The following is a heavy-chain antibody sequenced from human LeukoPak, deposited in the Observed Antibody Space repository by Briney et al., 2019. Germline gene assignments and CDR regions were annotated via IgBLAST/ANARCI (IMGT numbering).Heavy chain of an antibody. CDR2: IYHSGST. V-gene: IGHV4-30-2*01. CDR1: GGSISSGGYY. J-gene: IGHJ4*02. Sequence: SQTLSLTCTVSGGSISSGGYYWSWIRQPPGKGLEWIGYIYHSGSTYYNPSLKSRVTISIDKSKNQFSLKLTSVTAADTAVYYCARGSYGAFRYGDLDYWGQGTLVTVSS. D-gene: IGHD4-17*01. CDR3: ARGSYGAFRYGDLDY.